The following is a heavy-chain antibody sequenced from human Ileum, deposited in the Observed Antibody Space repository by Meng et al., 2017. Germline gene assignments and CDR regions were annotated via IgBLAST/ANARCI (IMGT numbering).Heavy chain of an antibody. D-gene: IGHD6-19*01. V-gene: IGHV3-66*04. J-gene: IGHJ4*02. CDR3: ARPPASGWDVV. Sequence: QLVESGGVLVQPGGSLRLSCTAPGFTVSGNYMIWVRQAPGKGLEWVSLIYSGGRTHYADSVKGRFTISRDNSKNTLYLQMHSLTAEDTAIYYCARPPASGWDVVWGQGTLVTVSS. CDR2: IYSGGRT. CDR1: GFTVSGNY.